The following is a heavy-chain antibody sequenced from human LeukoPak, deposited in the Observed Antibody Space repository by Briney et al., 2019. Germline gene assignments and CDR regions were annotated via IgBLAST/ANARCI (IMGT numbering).Heavy chain of an antibody. CDR3: ARATPHYDILTGYYTSGQFDY. V-gene: IGHV1-69*05. Sequence: SVKVSCKASGGTFSSYAISWVRQAPGQGLEWVGGIIPIFGTANYAQKFQGRVTITTDESTSTAYMELSSLRSEDTAVYYCARATPHYDILTGYYTSGQFDYWGQGTLVTVSS. D-gene: IGHD3-9*01. J-gene: IGHJ4*02. CDR1: GGTFSSYA. CDR2: IIPIFGTA.